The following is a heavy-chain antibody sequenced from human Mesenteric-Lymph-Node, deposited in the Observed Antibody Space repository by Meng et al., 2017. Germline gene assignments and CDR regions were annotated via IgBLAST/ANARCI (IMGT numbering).Heavy chain of an antibody. D-gene: IGHD6-13*01. Sequence: QLQQSAPGPLKPSPTLSLTCTVSGDSISSGEYFWSWIRQPPGKGLEWIGYMDYRGSTFYNPSLKSRVTISVDTSKNQFSLKLSSVTAADTAVYYCARGPSSSKTYYFDYWGQGTLVTVSS. CDR3: ARGPSSSKTYYFDY. J-gene: IGHJ4*02. CDR1: GDSISSGEYF. CDR2: MDYRGST. V-gene: IGHV4-30-4*01.